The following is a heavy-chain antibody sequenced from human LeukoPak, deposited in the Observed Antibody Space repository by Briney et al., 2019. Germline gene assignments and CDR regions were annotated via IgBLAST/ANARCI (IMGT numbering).Heavy chain of an antibody. CDR1: GFTFSAYA. Sequence: PGGSLRLSCRASGFTFSAYAMNWVRQAPGKGLEWVSYISSSSSTIYYADSVKGRFTISRDNAKNSLYLQMNSLRAEDTAVYYCARGASGGSSSWGQGTLVTVPS. J-gene: IGHJ5*02. V-gene: IGHV3-48*01. D-gene: IGHD2-15*01. CDR3: ARGASGGSSS. CDR2: ISSSSSTI.